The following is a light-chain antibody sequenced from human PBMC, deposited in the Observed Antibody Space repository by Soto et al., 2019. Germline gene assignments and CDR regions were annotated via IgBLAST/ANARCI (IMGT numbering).Light chain of an antibody. CDR3: QQYNNWPSPIT. CDR1: QSIGSN. V-gene: IGKV3-15*01. Sequence: EVILTQSPGTLSVSPGERATLSCRASQSIGSNLAWYQQKPGQAPSLLIYGASTRAAAIPARYSGSGSGTDFTLTIISLQSEDFAAYYCQQYNNWPSPITFGQGTRREIK. CDR2: GAS. J-gene: IGKJ5*01.